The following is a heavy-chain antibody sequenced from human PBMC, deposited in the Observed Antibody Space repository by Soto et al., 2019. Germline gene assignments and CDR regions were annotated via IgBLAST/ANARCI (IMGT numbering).Heavy chain of an antibody. Sequence: PGGSLRLSCTSFSQYGMSWVRRTPGKGLEWISTIGPTGYTHYADSVAGRFTISRDDSANTLYLQMSNLRVDDTAIYYCAKDPSTGPADYWGQGALVTVSS. D-gene: IGHD3-9*01. CDR3: AKDPSTGPADY. CDR2: IGPTGYT. J-gene: IGHJ4*02. CDR1: SQYG. V-gene: IGHV3-23*01.